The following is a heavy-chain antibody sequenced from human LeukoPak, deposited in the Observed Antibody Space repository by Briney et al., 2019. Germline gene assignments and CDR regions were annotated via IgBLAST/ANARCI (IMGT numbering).Heavy chain of an antibody. J-gene: IGHJ3*02. CDR3: ARIQVDTAMSHDALDI. Sequence: GGSLRLSCAASGFTFSSYAMHWVRQAPGKGLEGVAVISYDGFNKYYADSVKGRFTISRDNSKNTLYLQMNSLRAEDTAVYYCARIQVDTAMSHDALDIWGQGTMATVSS. CDR1: GFTFSSYA. CDR2: ISYDGFNK. V-gene: IGHV3-30*04. D-gene: IGHD5-18*01.